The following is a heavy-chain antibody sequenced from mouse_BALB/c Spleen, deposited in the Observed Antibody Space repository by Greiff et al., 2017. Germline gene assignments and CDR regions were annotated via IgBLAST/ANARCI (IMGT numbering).Heavy chain of an antibody. CDR2: ISYSGST. Sequence: EVQLQQSGPSLVKPSQTLSLTCSVTGDSITSGYWNWIRKFPGNKLEYMGYISYSGSTYYNPSLKSRISITRDTSKNQYYLQLNSVTTEDTATYYCARDGNYVRSYAMDYWGQGTSVTVSS. D-gene: IGHD2-1*01. CDR1: GDSITSGY. V-gene: IGHV3-8*02. J-gene: IGHJ4*01. CDR3: ARDGNYVRSYAMDY.